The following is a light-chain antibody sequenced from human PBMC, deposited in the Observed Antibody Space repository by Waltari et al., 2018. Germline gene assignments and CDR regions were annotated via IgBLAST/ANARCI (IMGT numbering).Light chain of an antibody. CDR2: DAS. V-gene: IGKV3-11*01. CDR3: QQRSDWPSIT. Sequence: EVVFTQSPATLSLSPGEPATLSCRASQSISTYLAWYQHKPGQAPRLLIYDASNRATGIPDRFSGSGSGTDFTLTISSLEPEDFVVYYCQQRSDWPSITFGQGTRLEIK. CDR1: QSISTY. J-gene: IGKJ5*01.